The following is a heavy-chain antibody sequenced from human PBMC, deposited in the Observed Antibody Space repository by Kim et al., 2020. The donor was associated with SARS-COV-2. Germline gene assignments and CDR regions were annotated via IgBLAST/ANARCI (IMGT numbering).Heavy chain of an antibody. D-gene: IGHD6-13*01. Sequence: GGSLRLSCAASGFTFSSYGMHWVRQAPGKGLEWVAVISYDGSNKYYADSVKGRFTISRDNSKNTLYLQMSSLRAEDTAVYYCACQYSSTFDYWGQGTLVTVSS. CDR3: ACQYSSTFDY. V-gene: IGHV3-30*03. J-gene: IGHJ4*02. CDR1: GFTFSSYG. CDR2: ISYDGSNK.